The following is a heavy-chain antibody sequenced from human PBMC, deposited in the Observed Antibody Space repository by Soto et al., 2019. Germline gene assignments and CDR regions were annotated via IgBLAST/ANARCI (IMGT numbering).Heavy chain of an antibody. CDR2: INPNSGNI. V-gene: IGHV1-8*01. CDR1: GDTFTTYD. D-gene: IGHD3-10*01. Sequence: VSCQASGDTFTTYDINWVRQATGHGLEWMGWINPNSGNIGYAQRFQGRVTMTRDTAIRTAYMEVSSLRSDDTAVYYCARGRASGSYYLLDYWGQGTLVTVSS. J-gene: IGHJ4*02. CDR3: ARGRASGSYYLLDY.